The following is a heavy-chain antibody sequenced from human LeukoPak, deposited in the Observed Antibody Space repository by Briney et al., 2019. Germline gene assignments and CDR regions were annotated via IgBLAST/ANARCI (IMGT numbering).Heavy chain of an antibody. Sequence: SETLSLTCAVYGGSFSGYYWTSIRQPPGKGLEWIGEINHSGSTNYNPSLKSRVTISVDTSKNQFSLKLSSVTAADTAVYYCARGLRGYYYMDVWGKGTTVTVSS. CDR3: ARGLRGYYYMDV. J-gene: IGHJ6*03. CDR1: GGSFSGYY. D-gene: IGHD3-16*01. V-gene: IGHV4-34*01. CDR2: INHSGST.